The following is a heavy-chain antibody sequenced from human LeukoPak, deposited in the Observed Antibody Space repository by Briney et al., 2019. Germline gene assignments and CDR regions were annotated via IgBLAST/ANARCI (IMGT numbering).Heavy chain of an antibody. Sequence: SETLSLTCGVYGGSFSGYYWSWIRQPPGKGLEWIGEINHSGSTNYNPSLKSRVTISVDTSKNQFSLKLSSVTAADTAVYYCATDSGSYSGEVRYWGQGTLVTVSS. J-gene: IGHJ4*02. D-gene: IGHD1-26*01. CDR2: INHSGST. CDR1: GGSFSGYY. CDR3: ATDSGSYSGEVRY. V-gene: IGHV4-34*01.